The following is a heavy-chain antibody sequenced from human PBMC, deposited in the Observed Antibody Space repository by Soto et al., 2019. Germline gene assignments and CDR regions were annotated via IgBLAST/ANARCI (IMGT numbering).Heavy chain of an antibody. CDR3: ARAARFYDILTGYYPTPYFDY. J-gene: IGHJ4*02. V-gene: IGHV4-59*01. CDR1: GGSISSYY. CDR2: IYYSGST. D-gene: IGHD3-9*01. Sequence: SETLSLTCTVSGGSISSYYWSWIRQPPGKGLEWIGYIYYSGSTNYNPSLKSRVTISVDTSKNQFSLKLSSVTAADTAVYYCARAARFYDILTGYYPTPYFDYWGQGTLVTVSS.